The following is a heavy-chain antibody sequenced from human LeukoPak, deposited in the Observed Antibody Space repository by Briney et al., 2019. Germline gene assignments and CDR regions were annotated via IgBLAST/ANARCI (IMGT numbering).Heavy chain of an antibody. CDR3: ARGPYYDTLTGYYEDY. V-gene: IGHV1-18*01. D-gene: IGHD3-9*01. Sequence: ASVTVSCKASGGTISNYAISWVRQAPGQGLEWMGWISAYNGDTNYAQKLQGRVTMTTDTSTSTAYMEVRSLRSDDTAVYYCARGPYYDTLTGYYEDYWGQGTLVTVSS. CDR2: ISAYNGDT. J-gene: IGHJ4*02. CDR1: GGTISNYA.